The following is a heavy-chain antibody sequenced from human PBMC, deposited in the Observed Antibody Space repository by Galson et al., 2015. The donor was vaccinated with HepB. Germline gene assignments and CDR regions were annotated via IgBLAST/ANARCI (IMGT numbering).Heavy chain of an antibody. CDR3: VKATKRSSSWYRSTPTALFDY. D-gene: IGHD6-13*01. V-gene: IGHV3-64D*06. J-gene: IGHJ4*02. CDR1: GFTFSSYA. Sequence: SLRLSCAASGFTFSSYAMHWVRQAPGKGLEYVSAISSNGGSTYYADSVKGRFTISRDNSKNTLYLQMSSLRAEDTAVYYCVKATKRSSSWYRSTPTALFDYWGQGTLVTVSS. CDR2: ISSNGGST.